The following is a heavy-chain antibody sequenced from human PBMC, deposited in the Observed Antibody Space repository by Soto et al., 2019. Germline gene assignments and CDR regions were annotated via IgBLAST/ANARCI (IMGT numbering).Heavy chain of an antibody. Sequence: PGESLKISCKGSGDTFTNYWITWVRQMSGKGLEWMGRIDPADSYTLYSPSFQGHVTISVDKSISTAYLQWSGLKASDTAMYYCASGRRHYDILTGSYYNNGLDVWGQGTTVTVSS. CDR3: ASGRRHYDILTGSYYNNGLDV. D-gene: IGHD3-9*01. J-gene: IGHJ6*02. CDR1: GDTFTNYW. CDR2: IDPADSYT. V-gene: IGHV5-10-1*01.